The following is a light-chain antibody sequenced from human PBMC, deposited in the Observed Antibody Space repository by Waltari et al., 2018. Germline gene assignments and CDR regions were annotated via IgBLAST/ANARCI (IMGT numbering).Light chain of an antibody. Sequence: DVVMTQSPLSLPVTRGRPAPISCTSSQSLVHNDGKTYLNWFHQAPGQSPRRIIYKVSNRDSGVPDRFSGSGSCTDFTLTISSVEAEYVGVYYFMQATQWPLTFGQGTRVEIK. CDR3: MQATQWPLT. CDR1: QSLVHNDGKTY. CDR2: KVS. J-gene: IGKJ1*01. V-gene: IGKV2-30*02.